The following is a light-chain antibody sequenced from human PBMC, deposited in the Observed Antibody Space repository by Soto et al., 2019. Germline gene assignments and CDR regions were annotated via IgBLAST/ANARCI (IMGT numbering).Light chain of an antibody. CDR1: TGAVTSGHF. J-gene: IGLJ3*02. V-gene: IGLV7-46*01. Sequence: QAVVTQEPSLTVSPGGTVTLTCGLSTGAVTSGHFPFWFQQKPGQAPTTLISDTHNKHSWTPARFSGSLLGGKAALTLSGAQPEDEAEYYCLLSYSDVWVFGGGTKLTVL. CDR2: DTH. CDR3: LLSYSDVWV.